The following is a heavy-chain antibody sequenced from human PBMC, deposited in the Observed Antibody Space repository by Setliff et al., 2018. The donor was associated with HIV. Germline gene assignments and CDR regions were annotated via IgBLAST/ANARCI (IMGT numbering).Heavy chain of an antibody. CDR2: IYTSGST. J-gene: IGHJ4*02. D-gene: IGHD6-13*01. V-gene: IGHV4-4*07. CDR1: GGSITGHD. CDR3: ARVARGGHSSRWYYFDY. Sequence: NPSETLSLTCTVSGGSITGHDRSWIRQPAGKGLEWLGRIYTSGSTKYNPSLKSRVTISVDTSKNQFSLKVSSVTAANTAVYYCARVARGGHSSRWYYFDYWGQGTLVTVSS.